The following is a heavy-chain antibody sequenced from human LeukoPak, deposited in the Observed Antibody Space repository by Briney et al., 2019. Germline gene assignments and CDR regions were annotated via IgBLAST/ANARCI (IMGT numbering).Heavy chain of an antibody. Sequence: SETLSLTSAVYGGSFSGYYWSWIRQPPGKGLEGIGEIHHSGSTNYNPSLKSRVTISVDTSKNQFSLKLSSVTAADTAVYYCARGSGYSGYAQNDYWGQGTLVTVSS. CDR2: IHHSGST. CDR1: GGSFSGYY. D-gene: IGHD5-12*01. CDR3: ARGSGYSGYAQNDY. V-gene: IGHV4-34*01. J-gene: IGHJ4*02.